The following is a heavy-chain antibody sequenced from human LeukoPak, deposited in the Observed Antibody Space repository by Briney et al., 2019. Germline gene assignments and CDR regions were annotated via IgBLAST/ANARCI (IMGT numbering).Heavy chain of an antibody. J-gene: IGHJ4*02. Sequence: SETLSLTCAVYGGSFSGYYWSWIRQPPGKGLEWIGEINHSGSTNYNPSLKSRVTISVDTSKNQFSLKLSSVTAADTAVYYWARKQKDSGYDPYYFDYWGQGTLVTVSS. CDR3: ARKQKDSGYDPYYFDY. CDR1: GGSFSGYY. V-gene: IGHV4-34*01. D-gene: IGHD5-12*01. CDR2: INHSGST.